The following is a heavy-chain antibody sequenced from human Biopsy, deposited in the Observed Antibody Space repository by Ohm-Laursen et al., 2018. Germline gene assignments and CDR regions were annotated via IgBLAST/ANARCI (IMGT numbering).Heavy chain of an antibody. D-gene: IGHD2-15*01. CDR3: AKGQDLRGGAEYFQH. CDR2: INPHSGTT. V-gene: IGHV1-2*02. J-gene: IGHJ1*01. Sequence: ASVKVSCKASGYTFTGQYLHWVRQVPGQGLEWMGWINPHSGTTKLAQDFQGRVTMTRDTSITTAYMELRRLRSDDTAVYYCAKGQDLRGGAEYFQHWGQGALVTVSS. CDR1: GYTFTGQY.